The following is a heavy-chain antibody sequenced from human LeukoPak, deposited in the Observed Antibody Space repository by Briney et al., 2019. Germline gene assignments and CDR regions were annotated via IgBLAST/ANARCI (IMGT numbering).Heavy chain of an antibody. CDR1: GGSISSSSYY. D-gene: IGHD3-22*01. J-gene: IGHJ3*02. V-gene: IGHV4-39*01. CDR2: IYYSGST. Sequence: PSETLSLTCTVSGGSISSSSYYWGWIRQPPGKGLEWIGSIYYSGSTYYNPSLKSRVTISVDTSKNQFSLKLRSVTAADTAVYYCSCGDNDDSNDPYAFTIWGQRTMVT. CDR3: SCGDNDDSNDPYAFTI.